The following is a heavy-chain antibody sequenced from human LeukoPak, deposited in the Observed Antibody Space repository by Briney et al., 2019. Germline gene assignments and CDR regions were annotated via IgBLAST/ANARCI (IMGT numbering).Heavy chain of an antibody. CDR1: GGSFSGYH. CDR3: ARGYSYDYVWGSYRYWVYFDY. V-gene: IGHV4-34*01. D-gene: IGHD3-16*02. J-gene: IGHJ4*02. Sequence: PSETLSLTCAVYGGSFSGYHWSWTRQPPGKGLEWIGEINHSGSTNYNPSLKSRVTISVDTSKNQFSLKLSSVTAADTAVYYCARGYSYDYVWGSYRYWVYFDYWGQGTLVTVSS. CDR2: INHSGST.